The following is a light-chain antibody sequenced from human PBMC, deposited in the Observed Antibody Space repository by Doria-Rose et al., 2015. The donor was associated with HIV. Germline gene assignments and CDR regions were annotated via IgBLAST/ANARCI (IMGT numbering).Light chain of an antibody. Sequence: DIVMTQSPGTLSLSPGERATLSCRASQSFRSTYLAWYQQKPGQAPSLLIYDGSTRATGIPDRFSARGSGTDFTLTINRLEPEDFALYYCHQYGTSWTFGQGTKVEI. CDR1: QSFRSTY. CDR2: DGS. CDR3: HQYGTSWT. J-gene: IGKJ1*01. V-gene: IGKV3-20*01.